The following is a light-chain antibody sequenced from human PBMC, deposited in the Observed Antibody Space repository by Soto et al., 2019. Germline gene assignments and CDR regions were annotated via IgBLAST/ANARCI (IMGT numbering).Light chain of an antibody. V-gene: IGKV3D-15*01. Sequence: ELEITQSPVILSHSHVARVTLSCWASQSVDNNLVWYQQKPGQAPRLLIYAASNRATGIPARFSGSGSGTAFTLTISSLQPEDFATYYCQQSYSTLWTFGQGTKVDIK. J-gene: IGKJ1*01. CDR1: QSVDNN. CDR3: QQSYSTLWT. CDR2: AAS.